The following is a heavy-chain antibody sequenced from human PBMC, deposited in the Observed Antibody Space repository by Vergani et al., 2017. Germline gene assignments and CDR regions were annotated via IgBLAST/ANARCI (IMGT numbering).Heavy chain of an antibody. Sequence: QVQLQQWGAGLLKPSETLSLTCAVYGGSFSGYYWSWIRQPPGKGLEWIGYIYYSGSTYYNPSLKSRVTISVDTSKNQFSLQLSSVTAADTAVYYCARVGVTMVRGADFDYWGQGTLVTVSS. CDR3: ARVGVTMVRGADFDY. V-gene: IGHV4-34*01. J-gene: IGHJ4*02. D-gene: IGHD3-10*01. CDR2: IYYSGST. CDR1: GGSFSGYY.